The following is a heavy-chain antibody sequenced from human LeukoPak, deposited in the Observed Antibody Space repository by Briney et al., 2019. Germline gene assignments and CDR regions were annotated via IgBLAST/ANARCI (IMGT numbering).Heavy chain of an antibody. V-gene: IGHV3-33*01. D-gene: IGHD3-22*01. Sequence: GSLRLSCTASGITFSDYGMHWVRQPPGKGLEWVAIIWYDGSNKTYEDSVKGRFTISRDNSKNTLYLQMNSLRAEDTAVYYCARGVDYYENSGTIDYWGQGTLVAVSS. CDR1: GITFSDYG. CDR2: IWYDGSNK. J-gene: IGHJ4*02. CDR3: ARGVDYYENSGTIDY.